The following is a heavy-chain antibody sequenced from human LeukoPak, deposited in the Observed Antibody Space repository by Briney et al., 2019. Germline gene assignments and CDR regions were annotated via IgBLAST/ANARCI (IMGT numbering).Heavy chain of an antibody. J-gene: IGHJ4*02. D-gene: IGHD4-11*01. CDR1: GFTFSSYA. Sequence: GSLRLSCAASGFTFSSYAMSWVRQPPGKGLEWIGSIYYSGSTYYNPSLKSRVTISVDTSKNQFSLKLSSVTAADTAVYYCAREREVTRPPGGLPLNWGQGTLVTVSS. CDR3: AREREVTRPPGGLPLN. V-gene: IGHV4-39*07. CDR2: IYYSGST.